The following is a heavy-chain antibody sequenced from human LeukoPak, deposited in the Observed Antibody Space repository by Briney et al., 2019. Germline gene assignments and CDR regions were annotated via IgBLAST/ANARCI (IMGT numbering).Heavy chain of an antibody. Sequence: GRSLRLSCAASGLTFSSYGMHWVRQAPGKGLEWVAVIWYDGSNKYYADSVKGRFTISRDNSKNTLYLQMNSLRAEDTAVYYCARDQGYYYGSGVGDYYYYGMDVWGKGTTVTVSS. D-gene: IGHD3-10*01. J-gene: IGHJ6*04. V-gene: IGHV3-33*01. CDR2: IWYDGSNK. CDR3: ARDQGYYYGSGVGDYYYYGMDV. CDR1: GLTFSSYG.